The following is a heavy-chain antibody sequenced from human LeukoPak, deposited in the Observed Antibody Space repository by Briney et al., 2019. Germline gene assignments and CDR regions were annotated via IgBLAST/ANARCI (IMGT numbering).Heavy chain of an antibody. CDR2: IGGSGGST. D-gene: IGHD3-16*01. CDR1: GFTFSSFG. CDR3: AKRLGDY. J-gene: IGHJ4*02. Sequence: GGTLRLSCAAYGFTFSSFGMSWVRQAPGKGLEWVSAIGGSGGSTYYADSVKGRFTISRDNSKSTLYLQMNSLRAEDTAFYYCAKRLGDYWGQGTLVTVSS. V-gene: IGHV3-23*01.